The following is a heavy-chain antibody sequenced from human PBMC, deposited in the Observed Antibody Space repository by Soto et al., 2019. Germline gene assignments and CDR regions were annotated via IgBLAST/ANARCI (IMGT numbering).Heavy chain of an antibody. Sequence: VQVEESGGGLAKPGGSLRLSCVASGFIFTDACMNWIRQAPGKGLEWVGRIKSKTDGGTADYAAPVKGRFTISRDDSNNTVYLQLDSLKSEVTAIYYCSPFMGASRDWGPGTLVTVSS. CDR2: IKSKTDGGTA. V-gene: IGHV3-15*07. CDR3: SPFMGASRD. J-gene: IGHJ4*02. CDR1: GFIFTDAC. D-gene: IGHD1-26*01.